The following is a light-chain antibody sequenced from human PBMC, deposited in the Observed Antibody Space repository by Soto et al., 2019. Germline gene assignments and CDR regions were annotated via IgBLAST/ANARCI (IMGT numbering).Light chain of an antibody. CDR1: QSIRSW. Sequence: DIQMNQSPTSLSASVGDRVTITCRASQSIRSWLAWYQQKPGKAPKLLIYDAYSLESGVPSRFSGRRSGTEFTLTIAGLQPEDFATYYCQQYESYSPLTFGGGTKVDIK. V-gene: IGKV1-5*01. J-gene: IGKJ4*01. CDR3: QQYESYSPLT. CDR2: DAY.